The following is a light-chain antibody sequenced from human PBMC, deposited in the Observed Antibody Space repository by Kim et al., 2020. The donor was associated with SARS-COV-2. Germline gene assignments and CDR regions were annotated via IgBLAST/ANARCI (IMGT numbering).Light chain of an antibody. CDR3: SSYTSSSTLDVV. CDR1: SSDVGGYNY. J-gene: IGLJ2*01. CDR2: DVS. V-gene: IGLV2-14*03. Sequence: ITISCTGTSSDVGGYNYVSWYQQHPGKAPKLMIYDVSNRPSGVSNRFSGSKSGNTASLTISGLQAEDEADYYCSSYTSSSTLDVVFGGGTKLTVL.